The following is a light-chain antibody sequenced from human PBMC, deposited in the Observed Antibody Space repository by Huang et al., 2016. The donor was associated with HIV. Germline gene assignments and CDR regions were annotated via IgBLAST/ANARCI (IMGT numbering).Light chain of an antibody. V-gene: IGKV1-39*01. CDR2: AAS. J-gene: IGKJ3*01. CDR3: QHSFNTPFT. Sequence: DIQMTQSPSSLPAAVGARITVTCRASQPISSYLNWYQQKPGKAPKLLIFAASSLQSGVPSRFSGSGSGTDFTLTITSLQPEDFATYYCQHSFNTPFTFGPGTKVDIK. CDR1: QPISSY.